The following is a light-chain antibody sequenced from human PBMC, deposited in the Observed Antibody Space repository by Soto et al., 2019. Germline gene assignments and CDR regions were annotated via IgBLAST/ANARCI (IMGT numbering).Light chain of an antibody. CDR2: RNN. V-gene: IGLV1-44*01. CDR3: ASWDDGLTGYV. CDR1: NSNIGRNT. J-gene: IGLJ1*01. Sequence: QSVLTQPPSASGTPGQRVTISCSGSNSNIGRNTVNWYQQLPGTAPKLLIYRNNQRPSGVPDRFSGSKSGTSASLAISGLQSDDESDYHCASWDDGLTGYVFGTGTKLTVL.